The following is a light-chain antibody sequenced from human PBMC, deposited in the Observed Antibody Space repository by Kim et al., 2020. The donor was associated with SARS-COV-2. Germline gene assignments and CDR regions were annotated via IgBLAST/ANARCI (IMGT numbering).Light chain of an antibody. CDR1: NSGSKS. J-gene: IGLJ2*01. V-gene: IGLV3-21*04. CDR2: YDS. CDR3: QVWNSSSDHPV. Sequence: APGKTATITGGGNNSGSKSVHWYQQKPGQAPVLVIYYDSDRPSGIPERFSGSNSGNTATLTISRVEAGDEADYYCQVWNSSSDHPVFGGGTQLTVL.